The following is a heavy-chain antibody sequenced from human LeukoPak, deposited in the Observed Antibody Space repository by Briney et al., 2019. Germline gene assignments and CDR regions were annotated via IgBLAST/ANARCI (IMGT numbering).Heavy chain of an antibody. V-gene: IGHV3-48*03. J-gene: IGHJ4*02. D-gene: IGHD3-3*02. CDR2: ISSTGIAI. CDR3: ARGDKYIAFSPPLQGFDY. Sequence: GGSLRLSCAASGFTFSSYAMSWVRQAPGNGLEWVSYISSTGIAIYSAHSLKGRFTISKDNAKNSLYLQMNSLRAEDTAVYYCARGDKYIAFSPPLQGFDYWGQGTLVTVSS. CDR1: GFTFSSYA.